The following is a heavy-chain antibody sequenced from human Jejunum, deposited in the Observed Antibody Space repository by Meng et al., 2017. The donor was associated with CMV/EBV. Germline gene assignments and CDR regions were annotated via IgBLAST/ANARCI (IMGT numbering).Heavy chain of an antibody. CDR2: IHRDGPLT. J-gene: IGHJ6*02. D-gene: IGHD3-10*01. V-gene: IGHV3-74*01. CDR3: ARGGVSDYYYYGLDV. CDR1: FSFNHYW. Sequence: FSFNHYWMHWVRQAPGRGLVWVARIHRDGPLTTYADSVKGRFTFSRDNARATLYLQMNSLRGEDSAVYYCARGGVSDYYYYGLDVWGQGTTVTVSS.